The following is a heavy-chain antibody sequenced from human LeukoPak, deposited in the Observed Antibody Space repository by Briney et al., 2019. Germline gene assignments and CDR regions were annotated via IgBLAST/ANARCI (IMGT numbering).Heavy chain of an antibody. CDR2: IIPILGIA. CDR3: AREHGDYSVEGAFDI. D-gene: IGHD4-17*01. J-gene: IGHJ3*02. Sequence: ASVKVSCKASGGTFSSYAISWVRQAPGQGLEWMGRIIPILGIANYAQKFQGRVTITADKSTSTAYMELSSLRSEDTAVYYCAREHGDYSVEGAFDIWGQGTMVTVSS. V-gene: IGHV1-69*04. CDR1: GGTFSSYA.